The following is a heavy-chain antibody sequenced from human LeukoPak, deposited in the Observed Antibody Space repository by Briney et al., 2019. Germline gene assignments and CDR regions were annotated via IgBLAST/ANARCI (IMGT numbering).Heavy chain of an antibody. CDR1: GFSFRSSW. CDR2: IKEDGSEK. CDR3: AKDRSGAY. Sequence: PGGSLRLSCAPSGFSFRSSWMSWVRQVPGKGLEWVANIKEDGSEKYYVDSVKGRFTISRDNTKNSLYLQMNSLRAEDTAVYYCAKDRSGAYWGQGTLVIVSS. J-gene: IGHJ4*02. V-gene: IGHV3-7*01. D-gene: IGHD6-19*01.